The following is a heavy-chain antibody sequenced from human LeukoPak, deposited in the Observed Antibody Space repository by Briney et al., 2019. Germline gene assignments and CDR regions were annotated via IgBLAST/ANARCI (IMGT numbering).Heavy chain of an antibody. Sequence: GGSLRLSCAASGFTFSSYSMNWVRQAPGKGLEWVSYISSSSGTIYYADSVKGRFTISGDNSKDTLDVQMNSLKPEDTAVYYCVRDPVENYYYYMGVWGKGTTVTISS. CDR2: ISSSSGTI. D-gene: IGHD3-3*01. J-gene: IGHJ6*03. CDR1: GFTFSSYS. V-gene: IGHV3-48*01. CDR3: VRDPVENYYYYMGV.